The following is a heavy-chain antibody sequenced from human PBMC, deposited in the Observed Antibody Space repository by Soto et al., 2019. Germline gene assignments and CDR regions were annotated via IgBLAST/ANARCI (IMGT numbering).Heavy chain of an antibody. CDR1: GYTFTGYY. CDR2: INPNSGGT. CDR3: ARHDCISTSCYYYYYYSMDV. V-gene: IGHV1-2*04. Sequence: ASVKVSCKASGYTFTGYYMHWVRQAPGQGLEWMGWINPNSGGTNYAQKFQGWVTMTRDTSISTAYMELSRLRSEDTAVYYCARHDCISTSCYYYYYYSMDVWGQGTTVTVSS. D-gene: IGHD2-2*01. J-gene: IGHJ6*02.